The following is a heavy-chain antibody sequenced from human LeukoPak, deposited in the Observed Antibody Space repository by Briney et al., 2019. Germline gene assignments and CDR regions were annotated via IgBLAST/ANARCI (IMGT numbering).Heavy chain of an antibody. J-gene: IGHJ4*02. CDR3: ATLTTLVTPSYFDC. D-gene: IGHD4-23*01. Sequence: SETLSLTCTVSGVSIGGYCWSWIRQPPGKGLEWIGYVYSSGSTKYNPSLKSRVTISVDTSKNQFSLKLNSVTAADTAVYYCATLTTLVTPSYFDCWGQGTLVTVSS. V-gene: IGHV4-59*08. CDR2: VYSSGST. CDR1: GVSIGGYC.